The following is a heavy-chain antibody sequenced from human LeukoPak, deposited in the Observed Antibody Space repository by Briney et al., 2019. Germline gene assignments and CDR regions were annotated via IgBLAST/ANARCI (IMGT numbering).Heavy chain of an antibody. J-gene: IGHJ4*02. Sequence: SETLSLTCTVSGGSISGYYWNWIRPPAGKGLEWIGRIYTSGSTNYNPSLKSRVTMSVDTSKNQFSLKLSSVTAADTAVYYCARAHHYGSGSSTYYFDYWGQGTLVTVSS. V-gene: IGHV4-4*07. CDR3: ARAHHYGSGSSTYYFDY. CDR2: IYTSGST. CDR1: GGSISGYY. D-gene: IGHD3-10*01.